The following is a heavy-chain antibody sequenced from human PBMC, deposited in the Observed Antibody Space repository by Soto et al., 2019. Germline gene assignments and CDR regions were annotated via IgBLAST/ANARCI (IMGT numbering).Heavy chain of an antibody. D-gene: IGHD1-26*01. V-gene: IGHV1-18*01. CDR2: STHTGNT. Sequence: ASVKVSCKTSGYAFPHYVINWVRQAPGHGLEWMGFSTHTGNTNYAQNFQGRVVLTTDTSTSTAYMEVTSLRSDDTAVYYCARSGEHPLDYWGQGTPVTVSS. CDR3: ARSGEHPLDY. J-gene: IGHJ4*02. CDR1: GYAFPHYV.